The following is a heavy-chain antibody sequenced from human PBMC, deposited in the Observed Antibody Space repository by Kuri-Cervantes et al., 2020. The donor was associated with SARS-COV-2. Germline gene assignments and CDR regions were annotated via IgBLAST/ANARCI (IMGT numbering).Heavy chain of an antibody. CDR1: GGSISSSNW. CDR3: ARVVDRGNNYIFDWFDP. D-gene: IGHD5-24*01. Sequence: GSLRLSCAVSGGSISSSNWWSWVRQPPGKGLEWIGEIYHSGSTNYNPSLKSRVTISVDKSKNQFSLKLSSVTAADTAVYYCARVVDRGNNYIFDWFDPWGQGTLVTVSS. CDR2: IYHSGST. V-gene: IGHV4-4*02. J-gene: IGHJ5*02.